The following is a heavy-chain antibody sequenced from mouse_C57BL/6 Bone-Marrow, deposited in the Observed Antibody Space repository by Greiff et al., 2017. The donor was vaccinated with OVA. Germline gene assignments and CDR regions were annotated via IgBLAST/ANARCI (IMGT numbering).Heavy chain of an antibody. CDR3: APYGYYFDY. V-gene: IGHV1-19*01. Sequence: EVQLQQSGPVLVKPGASVKMSCKASGYTFTDYYMNWVKQSHGKSLEWIGVINPYNGGTSYNQKFKGKATLTVDKSSSTAYMELNSLTSEDSAVYYCAPYGYYFDYWGQGTTLTVSS. D-gene: IGHD2-2*01. J-gene: IGHJ2*01. CDR2: INPYNGGT. CDR1: GYTFTDYY.